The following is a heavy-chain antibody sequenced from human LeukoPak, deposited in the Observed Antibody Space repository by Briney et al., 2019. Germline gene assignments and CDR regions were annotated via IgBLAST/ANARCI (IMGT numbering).Heavy chain of an antibody. Sequence: PGGSLGLSCAASGFSFSSYAMDWVRQAPGKGLEWVALLSYDGRNRYYADSVKGRFTISRDNSKNTLYLQMNSLRAEDTALYYCASSSQYCSGGGCYWVFWGQGSLVTVSS. CDR3: ASSSQYCSGGGCYWVF. J-gene: IGHJ4*02. D-gene: IGHD2-15*01. CDR2: LSYDGRNR. V-gene: IGHV3-30*02. CDR1: GFSFSSYA.